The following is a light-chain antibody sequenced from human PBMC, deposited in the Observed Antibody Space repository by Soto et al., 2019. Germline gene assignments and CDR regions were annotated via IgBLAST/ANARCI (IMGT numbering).Light chain of an antibody. V-gene: IGKV1-27*01. CDR1: QDISNY. CDR3: QKYNTVPLT. CDR2: AVS. Sequence: DIQMTQSPSSLSASVGDRVTITCRASQDISNYLAWYQQKPGKVPKLLMYAVSTLQSGVPSRFSGSGSGTDFTLTISSLQTEDVATYYCQKYNTVPLTFGGGTKVEIK. J-gene: IGKJ4*01.